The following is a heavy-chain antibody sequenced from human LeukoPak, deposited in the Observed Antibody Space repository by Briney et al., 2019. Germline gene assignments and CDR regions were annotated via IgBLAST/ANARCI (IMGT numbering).Heavy chain of an antibody. D-gene: IGHD4-17*01. CDR1: GYTSTSYG. CDR3: ARDFYSHDYGETNDAFDI. Sequence: ASVKVSCKAPGYTSTSYGISWVRHAPGQGLELMGWISAYNGNTNYAQKLQGRVTMTTDTSTSTAYMELRSLRSDDTAVYYCARDFYSHDYGETNDAFDIWGQGTMVTVSS. V-gene: IGHV1-18*01. J-gene: IGHJ3*02. CDR2: ISAYNGNT.